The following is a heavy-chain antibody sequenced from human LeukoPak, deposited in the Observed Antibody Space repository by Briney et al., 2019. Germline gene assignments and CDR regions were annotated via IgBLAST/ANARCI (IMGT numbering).Heavy chain of an antibody. CDR2: IYYTGST. Sequence: SETLSLTCTLSGGSISTYYWSWVRQPPGKGLEWIGYIYYTGSTDYNPSLKSRVTMSVDTSKDQFSLKLSSVTAADTAVYSCARGSVRGEFDPWGQGTLVTVSS. J-gene: IGHJ5*02. CDR1: GGSISTYY. V-gene: IGHV4-59*01. D-gene: IGHD3-10*01. CDR3: ARGSVRGEFDP.